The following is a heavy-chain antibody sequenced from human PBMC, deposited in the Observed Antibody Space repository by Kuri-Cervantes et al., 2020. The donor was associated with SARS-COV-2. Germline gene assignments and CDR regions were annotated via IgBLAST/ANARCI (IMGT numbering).Heavy chain of an antibody. D-gene: IGHD2-2*02. CDR2: ISSSSSYI. CDR3: ARDIVVVPAAIHYYYGMDV. CDR1: GFTFSSYS. J-gene: IGHJ6*02. V-gene: IGHV3-21*01. Sequence: GVSLRLSCAASGFTFSSYSMNWVRQAPGKGLEWVSSISSSSSYIYYADSVKGRFTISRDNAKNSLYLQMNSLRAEDTAVYYCARDIVVVPAAIHYYYGMDVWGQGTTVTVSS.